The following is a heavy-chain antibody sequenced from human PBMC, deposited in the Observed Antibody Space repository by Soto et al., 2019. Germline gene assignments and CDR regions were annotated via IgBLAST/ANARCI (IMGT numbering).Heavy chain of an antibody. Sequence: GESLKISCAASGFTFSSYAMSWVRQAPGKGLEWVSAISGSGGSTYYADSVKGRFTISRDNSKNTLYLQMNSLRAEDTAVYYCAKDDPGDYGGNQGGFDYWGQGTLVTVSS. D-gene: IGHD4-17*01. CDR1: GFTFSSYA. CDR2: ISGSGGST. V-gene: IGHV3-23*01. CDR3: AKDDPGDYGGNQGGFDY. J-gene: IGHJ4*02.